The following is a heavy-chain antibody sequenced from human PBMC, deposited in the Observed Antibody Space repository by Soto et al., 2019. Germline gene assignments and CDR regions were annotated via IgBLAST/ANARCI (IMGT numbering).Heavy chain of an antibody. CDR1: GDSVSSNSAA. CDR2: TYYRSKWYN. V-gene: IGHV6-1*01. D-gene: IGHD6-19*01. CDR3: ARDQVAGTFDYDYYYGMDV. Sequence: PSQTLSLTCAISGDSVSSNSAAWNWIRQSPSRGLEWLGRTYYRSKWYNDYAVSVKSRITINPDTSKNQFSLQLNSVTPEDTAVYYCARDQVAGTFDYDYYYGMDVWGQGTTVTVSS. J-gene: IGHJ6*02.